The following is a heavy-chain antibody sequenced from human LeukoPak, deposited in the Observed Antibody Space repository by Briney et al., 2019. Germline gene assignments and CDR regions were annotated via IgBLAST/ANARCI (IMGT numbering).Heavy chain of an antibody. Sequence: ASVKVSCKASGGTFSSYAISWVRQAPGQGLEWMGRIIPILGIANYAQKFQGRVTITADKSTSTAYMELSSLRSEDTAVYYCAREKFGGGYNLAGGLFDYWGQGTLVTVSS. CDR3: AREKFGGGYNLAGGLFDY. D-gene: IGHD5-24*01. V-gene: IGHV1-69*04. CDR1: GGTFSSYA. CDR2: IIPILGIA. J-gene: IGHJ4*02.